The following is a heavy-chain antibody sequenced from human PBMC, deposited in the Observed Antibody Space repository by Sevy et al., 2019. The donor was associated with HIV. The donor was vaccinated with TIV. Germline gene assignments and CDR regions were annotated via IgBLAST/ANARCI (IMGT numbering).Heavy chain of an antibody. CDR1: GFTVSSNY. CDR3: ARDSFSYGDYGNYYYGMDV. CDR2: IYSGGST. D-gene: IGHD4-17*01. J-gene: IGHJ6*02. V-gene: IGHV3-53*01. Sequence: GGSLRLSCAASGFTVSSNYMSWVRQAPGKGLEWVSVIYSGGSTNYSDSVKGRLTISRDNSKNTLYLKINSLRAEDTAVYYCARDSFSYGDYGNYYYGMDVWGQGTTVTVSS.